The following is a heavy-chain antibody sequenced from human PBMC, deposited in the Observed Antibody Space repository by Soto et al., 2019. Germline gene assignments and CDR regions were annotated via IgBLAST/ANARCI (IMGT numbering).Heavy chain of an antibody. CDR1: GYTFTCCG. V-gene: IGHV1-18*01. D-gene: IGHD3-16*01. CDR3: ARLRAEGDTFDY. J-gene: IGHJ4*02. Sequence: QVQLGQSGAEVKKPGASVKVTCKAYGYTFTCCGISWVRQAPGRGLEWMGWISAYNGNTNYAQKLQGRVTMTTDTSTSTAYMELRSLRSDDTAVYYCARLRAEGDTFDYWGQGTLVTVSS. CDR2: ISAYNGNT.